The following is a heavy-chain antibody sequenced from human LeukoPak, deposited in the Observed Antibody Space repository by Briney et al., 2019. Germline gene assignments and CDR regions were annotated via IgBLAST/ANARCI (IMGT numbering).Heavy chain of an antibody. J-gene: IGHJ3*02. CDR1: GYTFSGYY. CDR2: INPNRGVT. D-gene: IGHD3-16*01. CDR3: ARVGDPLIGKDARIDI. V-gene: IGHV1-2*02. Sequence: ASVTVSCKASGYTFSGYYMHWVRQAPGQGLEWMGWINPNRGVTNYAQKFQGRVTITADKSTSTAYMELSSLRSEDTAVYYCARVGDPLIGKDARIDIWGQGTMVTVSS.